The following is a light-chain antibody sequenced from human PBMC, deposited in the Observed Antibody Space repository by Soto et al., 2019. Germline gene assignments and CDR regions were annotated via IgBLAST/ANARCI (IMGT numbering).Light chain of an antibody. J-gene: IGKJ1*01. CDR1: EGIYIY. V-gene: IGKV1-27*01. Sequence: DAQVTQSPASLSASVGDRINITCRASEGIYIYLAWYQQKPGQPPKLLINGASSLQSGVPSRFRGGGSGTEFTLTISSLQPEDVASYYCQKYDSAPRTFGQGTKVDIK. CDR3: QKYDSAPRT. CDR2: GAS.